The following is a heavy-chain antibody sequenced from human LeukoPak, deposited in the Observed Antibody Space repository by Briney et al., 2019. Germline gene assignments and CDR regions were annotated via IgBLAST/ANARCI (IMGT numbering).Heavy chain of an antibody. CDR2: IYSGGST. CDR1: GLTVSSSY. V-gene: IGHV3-66*02. Sequence: GGSLRLSCAASGLTVSSSYMSWVRQAPGEGLEWVSVIYSGGSTDYADSVKGRFTISRDKNTLYLQMTDLRAEDPAVYYCARGGGAYCGDDCYRNFDYWGQGTLVTVSS. J-gene: IGHJ4*02. D-gene: IGHD2-21*02. CDR3: ARGGGAYCGDDCYRNFDY.